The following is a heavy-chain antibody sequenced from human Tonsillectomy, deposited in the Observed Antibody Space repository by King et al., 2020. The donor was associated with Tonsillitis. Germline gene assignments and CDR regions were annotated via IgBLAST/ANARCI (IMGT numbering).Heavy chain of an antibody. CDR2: ISWNSGSI. J-gene: IGHJ6*02. V-gene: IGHV3-9*01. D-gene: IGHD6-13*01. Sequence: VQLVESGGGLVQPGRSLRLSCAASGFTFDGYAMHWVRHAPGKGLEWVSGISWNSGSIGYADSVKGRFSISRDNAKNSLYLQMNSLRAEDTALYYCAKVDSSSWYIPLGGMDVWGQGTTVTVSS. CDR3: AKVDSSSWYIPLGGMDV. CDR1: GFTFDGYA.